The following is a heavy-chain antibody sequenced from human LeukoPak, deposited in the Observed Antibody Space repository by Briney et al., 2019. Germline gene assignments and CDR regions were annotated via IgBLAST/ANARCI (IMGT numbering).Heavy chain of an antibody. D-gene: IGHD6-19*01. V-gene: IGHV1-8*01. CDR2: MNPNSGNT. Sequence: GASVKVSCKASGYTFTSYDINWVRQATGQGLEWMGWMNPNSGNTGYAQKFQGRVTMTRNTSISTAYMELSSLRSEDTAVYYCARDLDDSSGFDYWGQGTLVTVSS. J-gene: IGHJ4*02. CDR1: GYTFTSYD. CDR3: ARDLDDSSGFDY.